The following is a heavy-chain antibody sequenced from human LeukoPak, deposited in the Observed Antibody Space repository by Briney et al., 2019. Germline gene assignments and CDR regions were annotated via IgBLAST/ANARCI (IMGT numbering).Heavy chain of an antibody. J-gene: IGHJ6*02. V-gene: IGHV1-2*02. D-gene: IGHD4-4*01. CDR1: GYTFTGYY. Sequence: ASVKVSCKASGYTFTGYYIHWVRQAPGQGLEGMGWVNPNSGGTIYEEKFQGRVNMTSDTSISTAYMELTGLSSDDTAVYYCARRLQIVWHGLDVWGQGTSVTVSS. CDR2: VNPNSGGT. CDR3: ARRLQIVWHGLDV.